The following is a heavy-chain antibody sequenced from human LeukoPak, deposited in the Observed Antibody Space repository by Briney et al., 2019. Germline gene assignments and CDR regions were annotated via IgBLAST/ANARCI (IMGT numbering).Heavy chain of an antibody. Sequence: GGSLGLSCAASGFSVTSNHKNWVRQAPGKGLEWVSIIYTGGTTHYADSLNDRFTISRDDSINTLYLQMNSLRAEDTAVYYCARDSSSYYFDYWGQGTLVTVSS. D-gene: IGHD6-6*01. CDR1: GFSVTSNH. CDR2: IYTGGTT. CDR3: ARDSSSYYFDY. J-gene: IGHJ4*02. V-gene: IGHV3-66*01.